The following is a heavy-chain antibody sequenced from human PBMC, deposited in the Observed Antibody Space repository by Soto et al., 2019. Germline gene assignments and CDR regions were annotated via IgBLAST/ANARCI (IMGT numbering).Heavy chain of an antibody. J-gene: IGHJ6*02. CDR3: ARVGVGYSSGWVRNGYYGMDV. V-gene: IGHV4-59*01. D-gene: IGHD6-19*01. CDR2: IYYSGST. Sequence: SETLSLTCTVSGGSISSYYWSWIRQPPGKGLEWIGYIYYSGSTNYNPSLKSRVTISVDTSKNQFSLKLSSVTAADTAVYYCARVGVGYSSGWVRNGYYGMDVWGQGTTVTVSS. CDR1: GGSISSYY.